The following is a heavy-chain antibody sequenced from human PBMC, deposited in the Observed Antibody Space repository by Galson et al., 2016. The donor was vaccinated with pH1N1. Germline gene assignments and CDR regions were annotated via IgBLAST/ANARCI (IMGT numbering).Heavy chain of an antibody. CDR1: KYTFTDNY. J-gene: IGHJ4*02. CDR2: VDPDDGET. Sequence: VKVSCKVSKYTFTDNYMHWVQQAPGRGLEYMGLVDPDDGETIYAEKFQGRVTTTADTSTDTAYLELSSLTSEDTAVYYCARADNYYDTSGYYNDWGQGTLVTVSS. D-gene: IGHD3-22*01. V-gene: IGHV1-69-2*01. CDR3: ARADNYYDTSGYYND.